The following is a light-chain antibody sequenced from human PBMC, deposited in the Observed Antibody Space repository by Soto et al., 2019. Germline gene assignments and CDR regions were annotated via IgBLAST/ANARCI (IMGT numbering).Light chain of an antibody. CDR3: QSYDTSLSGYVV. Sequence: QSVLTQPPSVSGAPGQRVTISCTGSSSNIGAGYDVHWYQQLPGTAPKLLIYGHSHRPSGVPDRFSGSKSGTSASLAITGLQAEDEADYYCQSYDTSLSGYVVFGGGTKLTVL. CDR2: GHS. CDR1: SSNIGAGYD. J-gene: IGLJ2*01. V-gene: IGLV1-40*01.